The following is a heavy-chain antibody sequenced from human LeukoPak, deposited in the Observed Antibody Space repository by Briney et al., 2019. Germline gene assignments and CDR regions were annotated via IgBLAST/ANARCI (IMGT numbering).Heavy chain of an antibody. CDR1: GFTFTTYA. CDR2: ISYDGSKK. V-gene: IGHV3-30-3*01. CDR3: ARGRTAHYYYAMDV. Sequence: PGRSLRLSCAASGFTFTTYALHWVRQAPGKGLEWVAVISYDGSKKLYADSVKGRFTISRDDSKNTVYLQMNSLRPEDTAVYYCARGRTAHYYYAMDVWGQGTTVTASS. D-gene: IGHD3-10*01. J-gene: IGHJ6*02.